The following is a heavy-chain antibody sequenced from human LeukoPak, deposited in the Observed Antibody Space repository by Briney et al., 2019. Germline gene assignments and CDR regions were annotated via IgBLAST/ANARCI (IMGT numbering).Heavy chain of an antibody. CDR3: AKDRKYFDS. J-gene: IGHJ4*02. D-gene: IGHD1-14*01. V-gene: IGHV3-23*01. CDR2: VSGSGGTT. Sequence: GGSLSLSCAASGFTFSSSAMSWVRQAPGKGLEWVSVVSGSGGTTYYADSVKGRFTISRDNSKNTLYLQMNSLRAEDTALYFCAKDRKYFDSWGQGTLVTVSS. CDR1: GFTFSSSA.